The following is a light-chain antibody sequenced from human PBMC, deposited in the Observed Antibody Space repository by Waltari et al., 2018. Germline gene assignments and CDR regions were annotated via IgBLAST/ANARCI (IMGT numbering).Light chain of an antibody. CDR1: QDIRNY. CDR2: DAS. J-gene: IGKJ3*01. CDR3: QQYDNLPFT. V-gene: IGKV1-33*01. Sequence: DIQMTQSPSSLSASVGDRVTITCQASQDIRNYLNWYQQKPGKAPKLLIYDASNLEPGVPARFSGSGSGTDFTFTISSLQPEDIATYYCQQYDNLPFTFGPGTKVDIK.